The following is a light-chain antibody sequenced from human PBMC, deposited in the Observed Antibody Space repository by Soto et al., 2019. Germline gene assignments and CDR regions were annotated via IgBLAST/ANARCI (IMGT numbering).Light chain of an antibody. Sequence: EIKMTQSPSTLSASVGDGVTITCRASQSISSWLAWFQQKPGKAPKLLIFEASTFKSGVPSRFGGGGSGTEFTLTISSLQPDDFATYYCQDYNTYSETFGQRTKVDI. CDR2: EAS. J-gene: IGKJ1*01. CDR3: QDYNTYSET. V-gene: IGKV1-5*01. CDR1: QSISSW.